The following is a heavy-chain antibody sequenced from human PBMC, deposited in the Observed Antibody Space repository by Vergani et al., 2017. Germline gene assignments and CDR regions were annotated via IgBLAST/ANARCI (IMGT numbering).Heavy chain of an antibody. CDR3: VKDIAASGNYWYFDL. Sequence: EVQLVESGGGLVQPGRSLRLSCAASGFTLDDYAMHWVRQAPGKGLEWVSGINWNSDSIAYADSVKGRFTISRDNAKNSPYLQMNSLRAEDTALYYCVKDIAASGNYWYFDLWGRGTLVTVSS. CDR1: GFTLDDYA. CDR2: INWNSDSI. J-gene: IGHJ2*01. D-gene: IGHD6-13*01. V-gene: IGHV3-9*01.